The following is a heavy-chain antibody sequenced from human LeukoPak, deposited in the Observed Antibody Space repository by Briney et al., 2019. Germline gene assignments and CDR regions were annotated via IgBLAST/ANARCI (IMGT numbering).Heavy chain of an antibody. V-gene: IGHV4-59*12. D-gene: IGHD6-19*01. CDR2: TYYSGST. J-gene: IGHJ4*02. Sequence: SETLSLTCTVSGGSISTNYWTWIRQPPGKGLEWIGYTYYSGSTNYNPSLKSRVTISLDTSKNHFSLRLSSLTAADTAVYYCARNQGWPFDFWGRGILVTVSS. CDR1: GGSISTNY. CDR3: ARNQGWPFDF.